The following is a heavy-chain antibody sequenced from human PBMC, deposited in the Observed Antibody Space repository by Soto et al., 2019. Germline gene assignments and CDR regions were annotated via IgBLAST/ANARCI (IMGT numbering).Heavy chain of an antibody. CDR2: IYYSGTT. V-gene: IGHV4-28*01. CDR3: ARREIEGPIDC. D-gene: IGHD1-26*01. J-gene: IGHJ4*02. Sequence: PSETLSLTCAVSGYSISSSNWWGWIRQPPGKGREWIGYIYYSGTTYYNPSLKSRVTTSVDTSKNQFSLKLASVTAVDTAVYYCARREIEGPIDCWGQGTLVTVSS. CDR1: GYSISSSNW.